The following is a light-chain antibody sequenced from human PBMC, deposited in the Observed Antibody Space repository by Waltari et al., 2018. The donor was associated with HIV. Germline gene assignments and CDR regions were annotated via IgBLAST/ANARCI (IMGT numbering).Light chain of an antibody. CDR3: CSYGGTCTNVV. Sequence: QSALTQPRSVSGSPGQSVTISCTGTSGGFSNYNYVSWYQQHPGKAPKLIIYDVLKRPSGVPERFSGSESGNAASLTISGLQADDDADYYCCSYGGTCTNVVFGGGTELTVL. V-gene: IGLV2-11*01. CDR1: SGGFSNYNY. J-gene: IGLJ2*01. CDR2: DVL.